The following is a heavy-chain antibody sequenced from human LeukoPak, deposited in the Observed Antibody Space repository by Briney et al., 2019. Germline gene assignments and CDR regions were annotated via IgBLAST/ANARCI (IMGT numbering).Heavy chain of an antibody. J-gene: IGHJ4*02. Sequence: ASVKVSCKASGYTFTGYYMHWVRQAPGQGLEWMGWINPNNGGTNYAQKFQGRVTMTRDTSISTTCMKLSRLRSDDTAVYYCARDSIYCGGDCYSEFVDYWGQGTLVTVSS. CDR1: GYTFTGYY. CDR2: INPNNGGT. D-gene: IGHD2-21*02. V-gene: IGHV1-2*02. CDR3: ARDSIYCGGDCYSEFVDY.